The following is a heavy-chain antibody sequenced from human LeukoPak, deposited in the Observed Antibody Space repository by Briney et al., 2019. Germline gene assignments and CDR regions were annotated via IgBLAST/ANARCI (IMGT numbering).Heavy chain of an antibody. Sequence: PSETLSLTCTVSGGSISSRGYYWGWIRQPPGKGLEWIGHIYYSGSTYYNPSPKSRVTISVDTSKNQFSLKLTSVTAADTAVYNCARYSSAWFDPWGQGTLVTVSS. CDR1: GGSISSRGYY. CDR3: ARYSSAWFDP. CDR2: IYYSGST. J-gene: IGHJ5*02. D-gene: IGHD6-25*01. V-gene: IGHV4-39*01.